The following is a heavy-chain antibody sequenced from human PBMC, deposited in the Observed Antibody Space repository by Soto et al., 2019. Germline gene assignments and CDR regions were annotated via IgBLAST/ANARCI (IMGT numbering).Heavy chain of an antibody. CDR3: AKDTPSWGTGYYFDY. CDR1: GFTFSSYA. CDR2: ITAGGTNT. J-gene: IGHJ4*02. V-gene: IGHV3-23*01. Sequence: GESLKISCAASGFTFSSYAMSWVRQAPGKGLEWVSAITAGGTNTYYADSVKGRFTISRDNSNNTFYLQMNSLRAEDTAVYYCAKDTPSWGTGYYFDYWGQGNMVTVSS. D-gene: IGHD3-16*01.